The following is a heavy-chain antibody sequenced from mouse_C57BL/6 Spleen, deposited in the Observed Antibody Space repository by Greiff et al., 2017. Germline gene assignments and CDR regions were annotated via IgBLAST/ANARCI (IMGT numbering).Heavy chain of an antibody. CDR1: GYTFTDYY. V-gene: IGHV1-19*01. CDR2: INPYNGGT. J-gene: IGHJ1*03. Sequence: VQLKQSGPVLVKPGASVKMSCKASGYTFTDYYMNWVKQSHGKSLEWIGVINPYNGGTSYNQKFKGKATLTVDKSSSTAYMELNSLTSEDSAVYYCARNYYGSSYNFDVWGTGTTVTVSS. CDR3: ARNYYGSSYNFDV. D-gene: IGHD1-1*01.